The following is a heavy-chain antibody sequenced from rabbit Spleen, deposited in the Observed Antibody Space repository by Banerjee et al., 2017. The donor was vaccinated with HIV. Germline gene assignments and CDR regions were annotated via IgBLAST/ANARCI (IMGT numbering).Heavy chain of an antibody. J-gene: IGHJ4*01. V-gene: IGHV1S40*01. CDR2: INMVTGKT. CDR3: ARDLVAVIGWNFNL. D-gene: IGHD1-1*01. CDR1: GFDFSSYY. Sequence: QSLEESGGDLVQPEGSLTLTCKASGFDFSSYYMSWFRQAPGEGLEWIACINMVTGKTVYASWAKGRFIMSRTSSTTVTLQMTSLTAADTATYFCARDLVAVIGWNFNLWGPGTLVTVS.